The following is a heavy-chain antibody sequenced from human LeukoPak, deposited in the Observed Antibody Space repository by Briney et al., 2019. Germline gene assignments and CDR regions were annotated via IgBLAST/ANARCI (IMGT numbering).Heavy chain of an antibody. D-gene: IGHD3-3*01. J-gene: IGHJ6*03. CDR3: ARITNYYYMDV. CDR1: GDSISTYY. CDR2: LYYTGST. Sequence: SETLSLTCTVSGDSISTYYWTWIRQPPGKGLEWIGYLYYTGSTNYSPSLKSRVTMSVDTSKNQFSLKLSSVTAADTAVYYCARITNYYYMDVWGKGIMLTVSS. V-gene: IGHV4-59*01.